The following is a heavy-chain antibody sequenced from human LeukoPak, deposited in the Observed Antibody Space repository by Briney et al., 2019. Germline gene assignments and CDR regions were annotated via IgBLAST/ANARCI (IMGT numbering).Heavy chain of an antibody. CDR2: IYYSGST. D-gene: IGHD1-26*01. CDR3: ARGQGRFMGRWFDP. Sequence: PSETLSLTCAVYGGSFSGYYWSWVRQPPGKGLEWIGYIYYSGSTNYIPSLKSRVTISVDTSKNQFSLKLSSVTAADTAVYYCARGQGRFMGRWFDPWGQGTLVTVSS. CDR1: GGSFSGYY. V-gene: IGHV4-34*01. J-gene: IGHJ5*02.